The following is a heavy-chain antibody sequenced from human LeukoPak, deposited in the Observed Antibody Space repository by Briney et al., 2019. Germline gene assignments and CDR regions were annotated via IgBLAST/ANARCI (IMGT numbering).Heavy chain of an antibody. CDR3: ARDLRSIDC. V-gene: IGHV3-7*01. CDR1: GFSFSSYW. D-gene: IGHD4-17*01. Sequence: GGSLRLSSAAYGFSFSSYWTGWVRQAPGKGLEWVANIKQDGSENYYVDSVKGRFTISRDNAQNSLYLQMNSLRGEDTAVYYCARDLRSIDCWGQGTLVTVPS. CDR2: IKQDGSEN. J-gene: IGHJ4*02.